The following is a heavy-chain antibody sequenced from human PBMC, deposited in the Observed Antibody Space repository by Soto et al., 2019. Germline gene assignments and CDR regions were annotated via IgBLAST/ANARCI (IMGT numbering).Heavy chain of an antibody. V-gene: IGHV3-30-3*01. CDR3: ARGVGVVAATPVAFDI. D-gene: IGHD2-15*01. CDR1: GFTFSSYA. Sequence: ESGGGVVQPGRSLRLSCAASGFTFSSYAMHWVRQAPGKGLEWVAVISYDGSNKYYADSVKGRFTISRDNSKNTLYLQMNSLRAEDTAVYYCARGVGVVAATPVAFDIWGQGTMVTVSS. J-gene: IGHJ3*02. CDR2: ISYDGSNK.